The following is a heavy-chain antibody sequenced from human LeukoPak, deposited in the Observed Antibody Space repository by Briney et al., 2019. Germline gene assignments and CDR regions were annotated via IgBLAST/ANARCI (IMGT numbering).Heavy chain of an antibody. J-gene: IGHJ2*01. Sequence: GVLRLSCTSSQLTFNRYVMAWVRQAPGKGLAWVSAISASGGTTYYADSVQGRFTISRDNSKNTLYLQMNSLRAEDTAVYYCATLYGDYNWYFDLWGRGTLVTVSS. V-gene: IGHV3-23*01. CDR1: QLTFNRYV. D-gene: IGHD4-17*01. CDR3: ATLYGDYNWYFDL. CDR2: ISASGGTT.